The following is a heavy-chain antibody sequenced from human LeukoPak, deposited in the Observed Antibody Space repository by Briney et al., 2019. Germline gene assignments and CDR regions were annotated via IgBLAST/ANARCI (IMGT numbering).Heavy chain of an antibody. Sequence: ASETLSLTCTVSGGSISSYYWSWIRQPPGRGLEWIGEINHSGSTNYNPSLKSRVTISVDTSKNQFSLKLSSVTAADTAVYYCARRPYYYGSGSFDPWGQGTLVTVSS. V-gene: IGHV4-34*01. J-gene: IGHJ5*02. CDR2: INHSGST. D-gene: IGHD3-10*01. CDR3: ARRPYYYGSGSFDP. CDR1: GGSISSYY.